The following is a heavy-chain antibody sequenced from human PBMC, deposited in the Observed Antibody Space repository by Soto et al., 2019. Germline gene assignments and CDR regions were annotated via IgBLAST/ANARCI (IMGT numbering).Heavy chain of an antibody. J-gene: IGHJ4*02. D-gene: IGHD4-17*01. CDR2: ISWNSGSI. Sequence: GGSLRLSCAASGFTFDDYAMHWVRQAPGKGLEWVSGISWNSGSIGYADSVKGRFTISRDNAKNSLYLQMNSLRAEDTALYYCAKAAGAGMTTENFDYWGQGTLVTVSS. V-gene: IGHV3-9*01. CDR3: AKAAGAGMTTENFDY. CDR1: GFTFDDYA.